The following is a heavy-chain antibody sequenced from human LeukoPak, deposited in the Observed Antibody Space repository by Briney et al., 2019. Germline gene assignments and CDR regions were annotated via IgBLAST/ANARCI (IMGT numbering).Heavy chain of an antibody. J-gene: IGHJ5*02. D-gene: IGHD3-10*01. CDR2: IYYSGST. CDR3: AAGVKLVRGVTFDP. V-gene: IGHV4-39*07. Sequence: PSETLSLTCTVSGGSISSSSYYWGWIRQPPGKGLEWIGSIYYSGSTYYNPSLKSRVTISVDTSKNQFSLKLSSVTAADTAVYYCAAGVKLVRGVTFDPWGQGTLVTVSS. CDR1: GGSISSSSYY.